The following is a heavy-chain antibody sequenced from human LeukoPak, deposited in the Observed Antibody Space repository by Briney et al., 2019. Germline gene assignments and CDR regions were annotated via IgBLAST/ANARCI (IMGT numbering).Heavy chain of an antibody. D-gene: IGHD2-15*01. Sequence: PGGSLRLSCAASGFTFSSYVMHWVRQAPGKGLEWVAFIRYDGSNKYYADSVKGRFTISRDNSKNTLYLQMNSLRAEDTAVYYCARDGRRYCSGGSCYRYDYWGQGTLVTVSS. CDR3: ARDGRRYCSGGSCYRYDY. J-gene: IGHJ4*02. CDR2: IRYDGSNK. CDR1: GFTFSSYV. V-gene: IGHV3-30*02.